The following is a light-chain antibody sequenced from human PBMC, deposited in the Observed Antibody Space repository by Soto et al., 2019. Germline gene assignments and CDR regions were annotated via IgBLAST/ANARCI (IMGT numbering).Light chain of an antibody. CDR1: SSNIGAGYD. CDR2: GNS. Sequence: QPVLTQPPSVSGAPGQRVTISCNGSSSNIGAGYDVHWYQQLPGTAPKLLIYGNSNRPSGVPDRFSGSKSGTSASLAIIGLQAEDEADYYCQSYDSSLSGSRVFGTGTKLTVL. J-gene: IGLJ1*01. CDR3: QSYDSSLSGSRV. V-gene: IGLV1-40*01.